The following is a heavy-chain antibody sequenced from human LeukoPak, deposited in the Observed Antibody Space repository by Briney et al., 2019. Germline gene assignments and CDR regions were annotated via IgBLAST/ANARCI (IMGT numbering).Heavy chain of an antibody. D-gene: IGHD3-9*01. CDR3: ATNYDILTGYFGMDV. CDR1: GGSISSYY. V-gene: IGHV4-59*12. Sequence: SETLSLTCTVSGGSISSYYWSWIRQPPGKGLEWIGYIYYSGSTNYNPSLKSRVTISVDTSKNQFSLKLSSVTAADTAVYYCATNYDILTGYFGMDVWGQGTTVTVSS. CDR2: IYYSGST. J-gene: IGHJ6*02.